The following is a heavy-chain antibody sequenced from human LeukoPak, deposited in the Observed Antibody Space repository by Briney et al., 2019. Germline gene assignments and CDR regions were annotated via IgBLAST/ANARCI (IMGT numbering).Heavy chain of an antibody. J-gene: IGHJ4*02. CDR2: ISDSGGRT. Sequence: QTGGSLSLSCAASGFTFSSYAMSWVRQAPGKGLEWVSGISDSGGRTQYADCVKGRFTISRDKAKNSLYLQINRLRAEDTAGYYCASTLTPYDFWSPFDYCGQGTLVTVSS. D-gene: IGHD3-3*01. CDR1: GFTFSSYA. CDR3: ASTLTPYDFWSPFDY. V-gene: IGHV3-23*01.